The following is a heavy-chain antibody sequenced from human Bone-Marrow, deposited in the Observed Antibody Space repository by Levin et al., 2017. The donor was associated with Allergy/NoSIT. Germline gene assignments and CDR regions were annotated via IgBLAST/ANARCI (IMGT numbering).Heavy chain of an antibody. CDR1: GGSFSGYY. Sequence: SETLSLTCAVYGGSFSGYYWSWIRQPPGKGLEWIGEINHSGSTNYNPSLKSRVTRSVDTSKNQFSLKLSSVTAADTAVYYCARGRIAAAGQQTIFDYWGQGTLVTVSS. V-gene: IGHV4-34*01. J-gene: IGHJ4*02. CDR2: INHSGST. D-gene: IGHD6-13*01. CDR3: ARGRIAAAGQQTIFDY.